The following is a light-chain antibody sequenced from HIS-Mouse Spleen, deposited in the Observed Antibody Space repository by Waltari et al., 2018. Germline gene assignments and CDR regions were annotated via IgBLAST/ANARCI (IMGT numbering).Light chain of an antibody. CDR3: YSTDSSGNHRV. Sequence: SYELTQPPSVSVSPGQTARITCPGDALPKKYAYWYQQKSGQAPVLVIYEDSKRPSGIPWGFSGSSSGTMATLTISGAQVEDEADYYCYSTDSSGNHRVFGGGTKLTVL. J-gene: IGLJ2*01. V-gene: IGLV3-10*01. CDR2: EDS. CDR1: ALPKKY.